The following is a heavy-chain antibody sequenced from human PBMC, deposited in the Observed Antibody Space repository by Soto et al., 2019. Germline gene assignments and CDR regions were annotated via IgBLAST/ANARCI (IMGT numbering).Heavy chain of an antibody. CDR1: GFTFSSFA. D-gene: IGHD3-10*01. CDR3: AKRREGGYYIFDY. CDR2: ISGSGEST. J-gene: IGHJ4*02. Sequence: GSLRLSCASSGFTFSSFAMSWVRQAPGKGLEWVSSISGSGESTYYADSVKGRLSISRDNSKNTLYLQMNSLRAEDTAVYYCAKRREGGYYIFDYWGQGPAITVSS. V-gene: IGHV3-23*01.